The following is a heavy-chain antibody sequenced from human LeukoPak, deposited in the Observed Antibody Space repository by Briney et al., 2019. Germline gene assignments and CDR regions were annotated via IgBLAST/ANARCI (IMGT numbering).Heavy chain of an antibody. CDR1: GFTVSNNY. CDR3: ARSDWFDP. CDR2: IYSGGNT. Sequence: GGSLRLSCAASGFTVSNNYMSWVRQRPGKGLEWVSVIYSGGNTYYADSVRGRFTISRDNAKNTLYLQMNSLRAEDTAVYYCARSDWFDPWGQGTLVIVSS. D-gene: IGHD2-21*01. V-gene: IGHV3-66*01. J-gene: IGHJ5*02.